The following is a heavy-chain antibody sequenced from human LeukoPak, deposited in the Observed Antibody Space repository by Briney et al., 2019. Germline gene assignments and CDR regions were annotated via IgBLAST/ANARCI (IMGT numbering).Heavy chain of an antibody. D-gene: IGHD7-27*01. J-gene: IGHJ5*02. V-gene: IGHV4-59*01. Sequence: SETLSLTCSVSGDSIRDDYWSWIRQPPEKGLEWIGCIYYSGNTYYNPSLKSRVTISVDTSKNQFSLRLNSVTAADTAVYYCARGRARPWASWFDPWGQGTLVTVSS. CDR2: IYYSGNT. CDR1: GDSIRDDY. CDR3: ARGRARPWASWFDP.